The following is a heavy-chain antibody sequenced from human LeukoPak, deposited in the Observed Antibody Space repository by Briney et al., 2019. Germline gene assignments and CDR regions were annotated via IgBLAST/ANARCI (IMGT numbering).Heavy chain of an antibody. D-gene: IGHD5-24*01. CDR2: IYYSGST. CDR3: ARDIGSQMATISDWFDP. J-gene: IGHJ5*02. CDR1: GGSISSSSYY. V-gene: IGHV4-39*07. Sequence: SETLSLTCTVSGGSISSSSYYWGWFRQPPGKGLEWIGNIYYSGSTYYNPSLKSRVTISVDTSKNHFSLKLSSVTAADTAVYYCARDIGSQMATISDWFDPWGQGTLVTVSS.